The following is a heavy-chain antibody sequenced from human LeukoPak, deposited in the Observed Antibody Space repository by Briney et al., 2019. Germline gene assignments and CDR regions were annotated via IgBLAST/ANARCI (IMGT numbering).Heavy chain of an antibody. Sequence: SETLSLTCAVYVGSFSGYYWTWFRQPPGKGLEWIGESDHGGSTNYNPSLKSRVTIPVDTSRNQFSLKLSSVTAADTAVYYCARGGNWHFDLWGRGTLVTVSS. CDR2: SDHGGST. CDR3: ARGGNWHFDL. J-gene: IGHJ2*01. V-gene: IGHV4-34*01. D-gene: IGHD1-26*01. CDR1: VGSFSGYY.